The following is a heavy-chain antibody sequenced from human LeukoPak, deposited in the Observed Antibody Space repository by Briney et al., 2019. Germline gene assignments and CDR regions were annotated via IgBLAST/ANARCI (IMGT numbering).Heavy chain of an antibody. CDR2: ICGSGGST. CDR1: GFTFSSYA. J-gene: IGHJ4*02. D-gene: IGHD6-19*01. Sequence: GGSLRLSCAASGFTFSSYAMSWVRQAPGKGLEWVSAICGSGGSTYYADSVKGQFTISRDNSKNTLYLQMNSLRAEDTAVYYCAKRSVAGTASPYYFDYWGQGTLVTVSS. V-gene: IGHV3-23*01. CDR3: AKRSVAGTASPYYFDY.